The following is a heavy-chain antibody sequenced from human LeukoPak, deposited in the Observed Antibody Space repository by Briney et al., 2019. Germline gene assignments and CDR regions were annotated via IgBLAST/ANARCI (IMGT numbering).Heavy chain of an antibody. CDR1: GFTFSSYW. V-gene: IGHV4-34*01. CDR2: INHSGST. Sequence: GSLRLSCAASGFTFSSYWMSWIRQPPGKGLEWIGEINHSGSTNYNPSLKSRVTISVDTSKNQFSLKLSSVTAADTAVYYCARRRLVRGVIRRLLDYWGQGTLVTVSS. D-gene: IGHD3-10*01. J-gene: IGHJ4*02. CDR3: ARRRLVRGVIRRLLDY.